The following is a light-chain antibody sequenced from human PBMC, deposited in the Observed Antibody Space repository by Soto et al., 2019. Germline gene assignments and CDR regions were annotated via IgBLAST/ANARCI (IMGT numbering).Light chain of an antibody. V-gene: IGLV2-14*01. CDR1: SSDGGGYNY. CDR3: TSYTSSSTLDV. J-gene: IGLJ1*01. Sequence: QSVLTQPASVSGSPGQSITISCTGTSSDGGGYNYVSWYQQHPGKAPKLMIYEVSNRPLGVSNRFSGSKSGNTASLTISGLQAEDEADYYCTSYTSSSTLDVFGTGTKV. CDR2: EVS.